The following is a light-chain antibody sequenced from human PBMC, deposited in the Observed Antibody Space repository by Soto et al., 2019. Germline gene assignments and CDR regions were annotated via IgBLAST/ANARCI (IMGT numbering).Light chain of an antibody. Sequence: QSVLAQPPSASGSPGQSVTISCAGTINDVGGYNYVSWYQQHPGKVPQLMIYQVTKRPSGVPDRFSASKSDTTASLTISGLQAEDEGDYYCMSYAGANRFVFGTVTKVT. V-gene: IGLV2-8*01. J-gene: IGLJ1*01. CDR3: MSYAGANRFV. CDR2: QVT. CDR1: INDVGGYNY.